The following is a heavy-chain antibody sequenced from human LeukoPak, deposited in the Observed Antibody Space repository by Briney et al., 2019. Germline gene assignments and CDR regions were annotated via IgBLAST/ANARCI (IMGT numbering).Heavy chain of an antibody. CDR1: GFTFSNYD. Sequence: GGSLRLSCAASGFTFSNYDMNWVRQAPGKGLEWVSSISSSSSYIYYADSVKGRFTISGDNAKNSLYLQMNSLRAEDTAVYYCARCRIAVAGLDYWGQGTLVTVSS. CDR2: ISSSSSYI. D-gene: IGHD6-19*01. V-gene: IGHV3-21*01. J-gene: IGHJ4*02. CDR3: ARCRIAVAGLDY.